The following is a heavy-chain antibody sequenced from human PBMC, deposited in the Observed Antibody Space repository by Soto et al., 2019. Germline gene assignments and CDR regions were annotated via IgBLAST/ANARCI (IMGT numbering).Heavy chain of an antibody. CDR3: ARDGCTNGVCHNFDY. CDR1: GFTFSSYG. CDR2: IWYDGSNK. V-gene: IGHV3-33*01. D-gene: IGHD2-8*01. Sequence: GGSLRLSCAASGFTFSSYGMHWVRQAPGKGLEWVAVIWYDGSNKYYADSVKGRFTISRDNSKNTLYLQMNSLRAEDTAVYYCARDGCTNGVCHNFDYWGQGTLVTVSS. J-gene: IGHJ4*02.